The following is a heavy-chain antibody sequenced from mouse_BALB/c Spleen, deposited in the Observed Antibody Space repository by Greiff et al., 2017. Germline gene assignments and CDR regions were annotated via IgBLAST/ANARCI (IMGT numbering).Heavy chain of an antibody. CDR1: GFTFSSYA. D-gene: IGHD2-14*01. V-gene: IGHV5-9-3*01. Sequence: EVHLVESGGGLVKPGGSLKLSCAASGFTFSSYAMSWVRQTPEKRLEWVATISSGGSYTYYPDSVKGRFTISRDNAKNTLYLQMSSLRSEDTAMYYCARQGDRYDEYYAMDYWGQGTSVTVSS. CDR3: ARQGDRYDEYYAMDY. J-gene: IGHJ4*01. CDR2: ISSGGSYT.